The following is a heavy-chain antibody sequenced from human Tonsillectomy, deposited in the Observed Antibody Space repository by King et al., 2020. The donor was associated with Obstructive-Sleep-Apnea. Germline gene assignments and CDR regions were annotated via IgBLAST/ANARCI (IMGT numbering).Heavy chain of an antibody. CDR1: GFTFDDYG. CDR3: AKDRGEVDYYYGMDV. D-gene: IGHD4-17*01. V-gene: IGHV3-9*01. Sequence: VQLVESGGGLVQPGRSLRLSCAASGFTFDDYGMHWVRQAPGKGLEWVSGISWNSGSIGYGDSGKGRFTISRDNAKNSLYRQRNSLRAEDTALYYCAKDRGEVDYYYGMDVWGQGTTVTVSS. J-gene: IGHJ6*02. CDR2: ISWNSGSI.